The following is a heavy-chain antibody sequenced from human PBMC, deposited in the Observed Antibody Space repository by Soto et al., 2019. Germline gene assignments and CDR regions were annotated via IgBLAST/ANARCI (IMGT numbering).Heavy chain of an antibody. CDR3: AKPEFITMVRGVDY. V-gene: IGHV3-30*18. J-gene: IGHJ4*02. Sequence: QVQLVESGGGVVQPGRSLRLSCAASGFTFSSYGMHWVRQAPGKGLEWVAVISYDGSNKYYADSVKGRFTISRDNSKNTLYLQMNSLRAEDRAVYYCAKPEFITMVRGVDYWGQGTLVTVSS. D-gene: IGHD3-10*01. CDR2: ISYDGSNK. CDR1: GFTFSSYG.